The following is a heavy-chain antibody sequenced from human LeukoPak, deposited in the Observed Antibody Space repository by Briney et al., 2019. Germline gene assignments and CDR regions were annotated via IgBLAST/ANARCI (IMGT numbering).Heavy chain of an antibody. CDR2: INHSGST. D-gene: IGHD3-10*01. V-gene: IGHV4-34*01. J-gene: IGHJ5*02. CDR3: ARHGSGGDWFDP. Sequence: SETLSLTCAVYGGSFSGYYWSWIRQPPGKGLEWIGEINHSGSTNYNPSLKSRVTISVDTSKNQFSLKLSSVTAADTAVYYCARHGSGGDWFDPWGQGTLVTVSS. CDR1: GGSFSGYY.